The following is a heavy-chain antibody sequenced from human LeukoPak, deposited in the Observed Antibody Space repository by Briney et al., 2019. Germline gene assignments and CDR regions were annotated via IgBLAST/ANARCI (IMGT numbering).Heavy chain of an antibody. J-gene: IGHJ4*02. CDR3: ARFALGPIAVAPYFDC. V-gene: IGHV3-7*03. Sequence: GGSLRLSCAASGFTFSSYWMSWVRQAPGQGLEWVANIKQDGSEKYYVDSVKGRFTISRDNAKNSLYLQMNSLRAEDTAVYYCARFALGPIAVAPYFDCWHQGTLVTVSS. CDR1: GFTFSSYW. CDR2: IKQDGSEK. D-gene: IGHD6-19*01.